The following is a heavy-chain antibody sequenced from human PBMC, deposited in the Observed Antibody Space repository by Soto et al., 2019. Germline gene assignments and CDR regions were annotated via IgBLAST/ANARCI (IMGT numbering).Heavy chain of an antibody. CDR3: ARSYGFPNANWFDP. J-gene: IGHJ5*02. Sequence: QVQLQESGPGLVKPSQTLSLTCTVSGGSISSGGYYWSWIRQHPGKGLEWIGYIYYSGSTYYNPSLKIRVTISVDTSKNQFSLKLSSVTAADTAVYYCARSYGFPNANWFDPWGQGTLVTVSS. D-gene: IGHD4-17*01. CDR1: GGSISSGGYY. CDR2: IYYSGST. V-gene: IGHV4-31*03.